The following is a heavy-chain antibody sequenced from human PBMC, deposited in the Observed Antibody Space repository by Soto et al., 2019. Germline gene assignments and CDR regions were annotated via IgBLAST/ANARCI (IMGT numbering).Heavy chain of an antibody. CDR2: IKSKTDVGTT. J-gene: IGHJ6*02. D-gene: IGHD3-9*01. Sequence: LRLSCAASGFTFSNAWMSWGRQAPGKGLEWFGRIKSKTDVGTTDYAAPVKGRFTIARDDSKNTLYLQMNSLKTEDTAVYYCTTSYLRYFDWPPTWGMDVWGQGTTVTVSS. CDR1: GFTFSNAW. CDR3: TTSYLRYFDWPPTWGMDV. V-gene: IGHV3-15*01.